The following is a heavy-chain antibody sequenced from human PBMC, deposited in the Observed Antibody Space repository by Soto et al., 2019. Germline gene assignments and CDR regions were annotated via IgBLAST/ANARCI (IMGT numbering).Heavy chain of an antibody. CDR3: ARDYGGNSVLPGYYYGMDV. CDR1: GGTFSSYA. V-gene: IGHV1-69*01. CDR2: IIPIFGTA. J-gene: IGHJ6*02. D-gene: IGHD2-21*02. Sequence: QVQLVQSGAEVKKPGSSVKVSCKASGGTFSSYAISWVRQAPGQGLEWMGGIIPIFGTANYAQKFQGRVTITADESTSTAYMELSSLRSEDTAVYYCARDYGGNSVLPGYYYGMDVWGQGTTVTVSS.